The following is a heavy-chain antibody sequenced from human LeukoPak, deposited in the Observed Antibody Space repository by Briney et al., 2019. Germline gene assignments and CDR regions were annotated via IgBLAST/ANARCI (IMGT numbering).Heavy chain of an antibody. Sequence: SETLSLTCTVSGGSISSSSYYWGWIRQPPGKGLEWIGSIYYSGSTYYNPSLKSRVTISVDTSKNQFSLKLSSVTAADTAVYYCASRDDSSGYYPHWYFDLWGRGTLVTVSS. CDR2: IYYSGST. J-gene: IGHJ2*01. V-gene: IGHV4-39*07. CDR3: ASRDDSSGYYPHWYFDL. D-gene: IGHD3-22*01. CDR1: GGSISSSSYY.